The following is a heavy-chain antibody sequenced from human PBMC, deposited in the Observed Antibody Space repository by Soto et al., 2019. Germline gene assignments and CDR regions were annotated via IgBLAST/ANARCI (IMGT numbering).Heavy chain of an antibody. CDR2: ISYDGSNK. V-gene: IGHV3-30*18. CDR3: AKGPAIVLVPAAMNYYYGMDV. CDR1: GFTFSSYG. J-gene: IGHJ6*02. Sequence: PGGSLRLSCAASGFTFSSYGMHWVRQAPGKGLEWVAVISYDGSNKYYADSVKGRFTISRDNSKNTLFLQMNSLRAEDTAVYYCAKGPAIVLVPAAMNYYYGMDVWGQGTTVNVSS. D-gene: IGHD2-2*01.